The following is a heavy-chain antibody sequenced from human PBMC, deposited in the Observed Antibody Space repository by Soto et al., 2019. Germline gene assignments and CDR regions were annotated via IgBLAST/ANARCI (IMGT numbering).Heavy chain of an antibody. J-gene: IGHJ3*02. CDR3: ARDHPRGYYDSSGYLDAFDI. D-gene: IGHD3-22*01. Sequence: SVKVSCKASGVTFSSYAISWVRQAPGQGLEWMGGIIPIFGTANYAQKFQGRVTITADESTSTAYMELSSLRSEDTAVYYCARDHPRGYYDSSGYLDAFDIWGQGTMVTVS. V-gene: IGHV1-69*13. CDR1: GVTFSSYA. CDR2: IIPIFGTA.